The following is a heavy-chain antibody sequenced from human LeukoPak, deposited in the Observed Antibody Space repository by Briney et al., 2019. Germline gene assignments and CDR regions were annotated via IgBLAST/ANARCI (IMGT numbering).Heavy chain of an antibody. J-gene: IGHJ6*04. CDR1: GFTFSSYA. CDR3: AKSPLPLNCSSTSCYRQPDV. V-gene: IGHV3-23*01. D-gene: IGHD2-2*01. Sequence: PGGSLRLSCAASGFTFSSYAMSWVRQAPGKGLEWVSAISGSGGSTYYADSVKGRFTISRDNSKNTLYLQMNSLRAEDTAVYYCAKSPLPLNCSSTSCYRQPDVWGKGTTVTVSS. CDR2: ISGSGGST.